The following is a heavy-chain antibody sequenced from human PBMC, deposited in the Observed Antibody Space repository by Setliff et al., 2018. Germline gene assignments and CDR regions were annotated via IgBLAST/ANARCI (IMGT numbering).Heavy chain of an antibody. D-gene: IGHD6-13*01. CDR3: ARDNRQQLVLAWFDP. Sequence: GASVKVSCKASGGTFSSYAISWVRQAPGQGLGWMGGIIPIFGTANYAQKFQGRVTITADESTSTAYMELSSLRSEDTAVYYCARDNRQQLVLAWFDPWGQGTLVTVSS. CDR2: IIPIFGTA. CDR1: GGTFSSYA. J-gene: IGHJ5*02. V-gene: IGHV1-69*13.